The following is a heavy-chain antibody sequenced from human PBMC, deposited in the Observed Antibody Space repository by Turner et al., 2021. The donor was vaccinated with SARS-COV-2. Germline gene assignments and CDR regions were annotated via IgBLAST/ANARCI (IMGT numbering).Heavy chain of an antibody. CDR3: ANSLQQLVSRGYYYYYGMDV. J-gene: IGHJ6*02. V-gene: IGHV3-30*18. CDR2: ISYDGSNK. CDR1: GFTFSSYG. Sequence: QVQLVESGGGVVQPGRSLSLSCAASGFTFSSYGMHWVRQAPGKGLEWVAVISYDGSNKYYADSVKGRFTISRDNSKNTLYLQMNSMRAEDTAVYYCANSLQQLVSRGYYYYYGMDVWGQGTTVTVSS. D-gene: IGHD6-6*01.